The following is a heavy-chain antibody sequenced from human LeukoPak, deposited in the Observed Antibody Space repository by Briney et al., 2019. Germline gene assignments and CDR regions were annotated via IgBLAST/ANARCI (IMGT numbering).Heavy chain of an antibody. V-gene: IGHV3-7*01. CDR3: ARDGSALPPYYFDY. J-gene: IGHJ4*02. D-gene: IGHD1-26*01. CDR1: GFTFSFYW. CDR2: IKQDGSEK. Sequence: GGSLRLSCAASGFTFSFYWMSWVRQTPGKGLEWVANIKQDGSEKYYVDSVKGRFTISRDNAKNSLYLQMNSLRAEDTAVYYCARDGSALPPYYFDYWGQGTLVTVSS.